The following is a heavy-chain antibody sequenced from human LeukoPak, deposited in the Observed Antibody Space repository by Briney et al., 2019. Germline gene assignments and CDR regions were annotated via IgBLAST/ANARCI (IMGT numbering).Heavy chain of an antibody. CDR3: ARQSYSSGWYVDY. V-gene: IGHV4-61*02. CDR1: GGSISSGSYY. D-gene: IGHD6-19*01. J-gene: IGHJ4*02. CDR2: IYTSGST. Sequence: SETLSLTCTVSGGSISSGSYYWSWIRQPAGKGLEWIGRIYTSGSTNYNPSLKSRVTISVDTSKNQFSLKPNSVTAADTAVYYCARQSYSSGWYVDYWGQGTLVTVSS.